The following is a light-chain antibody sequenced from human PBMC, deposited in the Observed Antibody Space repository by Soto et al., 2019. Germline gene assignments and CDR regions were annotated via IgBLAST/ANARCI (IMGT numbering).Light chain of an antibody. CDR3: QQYSDSPPT. Sequence: EIALTQSPGTLSLSPGARAALSGRASQRVSSGYLAWYQQKPGQAPRLLIYGASDRTTGTPDRFSGSGSGTDFTLTIGRLEPEDFAMYYCQQYSDSPPTFGQGTKVDI. CDR1: QRVSSGY. V-gene: IGKV3-20*01. J-gene: IGKJ1*01. CDR2: GAS.